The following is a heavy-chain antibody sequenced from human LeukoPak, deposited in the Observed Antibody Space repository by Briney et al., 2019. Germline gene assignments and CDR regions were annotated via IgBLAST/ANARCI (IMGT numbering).Heavy chain of an antibody. D-gene: IGHD5-18*01. V-gene: IGHV1-18*04. CDR1: GYTFTGYY. J-gene: IGHJ4*02. CDR3: ARAGYSYGSFLDY. Sequence: ASVKVSCKASGYTFTGYYMHWVRQAPGQGLEWMGWISAYNGNTNYAQKLQGRVTMTTDTSTSTAYMELRSLRSDDTAVYYCARAGYSYGSFLDYWGQGTLVTVSS. CDR2: ISAYNGNT.